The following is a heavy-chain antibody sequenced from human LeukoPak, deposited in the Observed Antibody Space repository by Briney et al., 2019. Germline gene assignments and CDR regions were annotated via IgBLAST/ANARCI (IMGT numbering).Heavy chain of an antibody. Sequence: PGGSLRLSCAASGFTFSTYGMHWVRQAPGKGLDWVAFIRYDGSEGYYADSVKDRFTVSRDNSKNTLYLQMNSPRVEDTAAYYCAKVGYGWYEVDYWGQGTLATVSS. D-gene: IGHD6-19*01. CDR2: IRYDGSEG. V-gene: IGHV3-30*02. J-gene: IGHJ4*02. CDR3: AKVGYGWYEVDY. CDR1: GFTFSTYG.